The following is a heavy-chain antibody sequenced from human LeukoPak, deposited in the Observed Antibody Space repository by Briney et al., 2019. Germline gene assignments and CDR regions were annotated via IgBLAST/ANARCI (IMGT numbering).Heavy chain of an antibody. Sequence: SETLSLTCTVSGGSISSNYWSWSRQPAGKGLEWIGRIYTSGRTNYNPSLKSRVTMSVDTSKNQFSLKLSSVTAADTAVYYCARDKVGYCSSTSCYGYYYYYYMDVWGKGTTVTVSS. J-gene: IGHJ6*03. CDR2: IYTSGRT. CDR1: GGSISSNY. D-gene: IGHD2-2*01. CDR3: ARDKVGYCSSTSCYGYYYYYYMDV. V-gene: IGHV4-4*07.